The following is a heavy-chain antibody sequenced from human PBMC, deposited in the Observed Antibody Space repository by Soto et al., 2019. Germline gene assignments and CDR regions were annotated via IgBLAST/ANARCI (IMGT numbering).Heavy chain of an antibody. J-gene: IGHJ4*02. CDR2: ISYSGST. CDR1: GGSISSGNYF. Sequence: QVQLQESGPGLVKPSQTLSLTCTVSGGSISSGNYFWSWIRQPPGNGMEWIGFISYSGSTYYNADLKSRVTITVHTSNNQFSLTLNAVTAAHTAAYYCPTMGPSATGMYSFASWSQGTLVT. V-gene: IGHV4-30-4*01. D-gene: IGHD1-26*01. CDR3: PTMGPSATGMYSFAS.